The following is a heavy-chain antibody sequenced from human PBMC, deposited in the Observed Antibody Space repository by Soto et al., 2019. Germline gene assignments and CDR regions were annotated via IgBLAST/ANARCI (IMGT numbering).Heavy chain of an antibody. CDR2: IIPIFGTA. D-gene: IGHD5-18*01. Sequence: SVKVSCKASGGTFSSYAISWVRQAPGQGLEWMGGIIPIFGTANYAQKFQGRVTITADESTSTAYMELSSLRSEDTAVYYCARWGNTAMVRGHYYYGMDVWGQGTTVTVSS. CDR3: ARWGNTAMVRGHYYYGMDV. CDR1: GGTFSSYA. V-gene: IGHV1-69*13. J-gene: IGHJ6*02.